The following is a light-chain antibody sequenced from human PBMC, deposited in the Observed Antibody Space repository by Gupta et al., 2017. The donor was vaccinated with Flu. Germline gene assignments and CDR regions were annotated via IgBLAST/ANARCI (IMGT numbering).Light chain of an antibody. CDR3: PKEHFSWT. Sequence: DIHLTQSPSTLSASVVDRVTITCRASQSVSSRLTWYQRKPGKAPKLLNYKASARESGAPSRFSGSGSGTEFTLNSSGRKPDDFATDHGPKEHFSWTCGQGPTVA. V-gene: IGKV1-5*03. CDR2: KAS. CDR1: QSVSSR. J-gene: IGKJ1*01.